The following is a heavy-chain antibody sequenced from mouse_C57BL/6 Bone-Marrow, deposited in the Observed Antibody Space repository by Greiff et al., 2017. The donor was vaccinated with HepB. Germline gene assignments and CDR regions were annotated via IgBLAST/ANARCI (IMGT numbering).Heavy chain of an antibody. V-gene: IGHV1-26*01. Sequence: EVQLQQSGPELVKPGASVKISCKASGYTFTDYYMNWVKQSHGKSLEWIGDINPNNGGTSYNQKFKGKATLTVDKSSSTAYMELRSLTSEDSAVYYCARDEGYGSSYGEAWFAYWGQGTLVTVSA. D-gene: IGHD1-1*01. CDR3: ARDEGYGSSYGEAWFAY. CDR2: INPNNGGT. J-gene: IGHJ3*01. CDR1: GYTFTDYY.